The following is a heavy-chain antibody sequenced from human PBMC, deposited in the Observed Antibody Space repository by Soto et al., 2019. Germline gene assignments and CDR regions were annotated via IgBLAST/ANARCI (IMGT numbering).Heavy chain of an antibody. CDR3: ARVVSSGWAYYYYYMGR. Sequence: QVQLVQSGAEVKKPGASVKVSCXAXXYTFTSYGISWVRQAPGQGLEWMGWISAYNGNTNYAQKLQGRVTMTTDTSTSTAYMELRSLRSDDTAVYYCARVVSSGWAYYYYYMGRLGQRDHGHRLL. V-gene: IGHV1-18*01. CDR1: XYTFTSYG. D-gene: IGHD6-19*01. J-gene: IGHJ6*03. CDR2: ISAYNGNT.